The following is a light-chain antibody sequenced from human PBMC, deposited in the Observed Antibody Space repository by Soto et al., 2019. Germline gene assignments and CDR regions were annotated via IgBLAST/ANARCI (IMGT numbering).Light chain of an antibody. V-gene: IGLV2-14*01. Sequence: ALTQPASVSGSPGQSIAISCTGTSSDVGAYNSVSWYQQYPGKAPKLMIHDVSNRPSGVSDRFSGSKSGNTASLTISGLQAEDEADYYCSSYTSSNSYVFGSGTKVTVL. CDR2: DVS. CDR1: SSDVGAYNS. CDR3: SSYTSSNSYV. J-gene: IGLJ1*01.